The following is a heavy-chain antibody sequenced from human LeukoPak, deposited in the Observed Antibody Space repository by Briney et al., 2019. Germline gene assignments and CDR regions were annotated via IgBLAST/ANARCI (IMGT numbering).Heavy chain of an antibody. J-gene: IGHJ4*02. D-gene: IGHD3-10*01. CDR1: GFTFSSYS. CDR3: ARDRRSGSYGGMFDY. Sequence: PGGSLRLSCAASGFTFSSYSMNWVRQAPGKGLEWVSYISSSSSTIYCADSVKGRFTISRDNAKNSLYLQMNSLRAEDTAVYYCARDRRSGSYGGMFDYWGQGTLVTASS. CDR2: ISSSSSTI. V-gene: IGHV3-48*01.